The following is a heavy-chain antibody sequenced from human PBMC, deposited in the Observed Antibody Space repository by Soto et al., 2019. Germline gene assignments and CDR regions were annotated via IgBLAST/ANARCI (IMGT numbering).Heavy chain of an antibody. CDR1: RFTFDDYA. D-gene: IGHD6-19*01. CDR3: AKDSYLAVAAPVPDYYYYNGMDV. Sequence: EVQLVESGGVVVQPGGSLRLSCAASRFTFDDYAMHWVRQAPGKGLEWVSLISWDGGSTYYADSVKGRFTISRDNSKNSLYLQMNSLRAEDIALYYCAKDSYLAVAAPVPDYYYYNGMDVWGQGTTVTVSS. J-gene: IGHJ6*02. CDR2: ISWDGGST. V-gene: IGHV3-43D*04.